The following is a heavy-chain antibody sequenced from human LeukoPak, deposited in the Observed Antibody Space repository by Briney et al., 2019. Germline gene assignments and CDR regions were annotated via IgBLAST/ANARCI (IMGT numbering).Heavy chain of an antibody. CDR2: INYSGST. J-gene: IGHJ5*02. CDR1: GGSISSYY. CDR3: ARTTVVVPAAMSWIDP. V-gene: IGHV4-59*08. D-gene: IGHD2-2*01. Sequence: SETLSLTCSVSGGSISSYYWSWIRQPPGKGLEWIGYINYSGSTNYNPSLKSRVTISVDTSKNQISLKLSSVTAADTAVYYCARTTVVVPAAMSWIDPWGQGTLVSVSS.